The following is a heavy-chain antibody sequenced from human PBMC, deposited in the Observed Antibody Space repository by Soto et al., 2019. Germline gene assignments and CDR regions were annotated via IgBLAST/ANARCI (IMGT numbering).Heavy chain of an antibody. D-gene: IGHD3-22*01. V-gene: IGHV3-13*04. CDR1: GFTFSSYD. CDR2: IGTAGDT. Sequence: PGGSLRLSCAASGFTFSSYDMHWVRQATGKGLEWVSAIGTAGDTYYPGSVKGRFTISRENAKNSLYLQMNSLRAGDTAVYYCARVYYYDSSGYALDYWGQGTLVTVSS. CDR3: ARVYYYDSSGYALDY. J-gene: IGHJ4*02.